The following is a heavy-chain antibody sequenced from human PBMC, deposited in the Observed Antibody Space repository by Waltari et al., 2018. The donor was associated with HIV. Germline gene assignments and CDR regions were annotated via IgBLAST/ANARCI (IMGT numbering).Heavy chain of an antibody. J-gene: IGHJ4*02. CDR2: TFNTGTT. V-gene: IGHV4-39*01. Sequence: VQLQESGPGLVKPSETLSLTCTVSGASLYRHTFYRAWIRQTPGKGLEWVGSTFNTGTTYFNPSLESRGTISLDTSKKQFSLRLSSVTAADTAVYYCAKNFGSGSFYKSFECWGRGILVAVSS. CDR3: AKNFGSGSFYKSFEC. CDR1: GASLYRHTFY. D-gene: IGHD3-10*01.